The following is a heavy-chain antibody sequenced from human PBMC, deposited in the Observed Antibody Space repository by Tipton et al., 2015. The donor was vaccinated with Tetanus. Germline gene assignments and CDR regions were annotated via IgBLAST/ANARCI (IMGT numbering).Heavy chain of an antibody. D-gene: IGHD2-2*01. CDR3: ARGWSECSSWSCSPFDS. CDR2: VSSSGNS. V-gene: IGHV4-4*07. Sequence: SLRLSCTVSGGSVSSYYWNWVRQPPGKRLEWIGFVSSSGNSNSSPSLTGRVSMSLDTSKQQFSLSLTSATAADTAVYYCARGWSECSSWSCSPFDSWGQGTLVTVSS. J-gene: IGHJ4*02. CDR1: GGSVSSYY.